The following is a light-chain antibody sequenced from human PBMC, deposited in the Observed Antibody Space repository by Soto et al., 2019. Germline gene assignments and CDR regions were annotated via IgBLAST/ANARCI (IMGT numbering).Light chain of an antibody. CDR1: SSNIGSKT. Sequence: QSVLTQPPSASGTPGQRVTISCSGSSSNIGSKTVNWYQQLPGTAPKLLIYNNNQRPSGVPDRSSGSKSGTSASLAISGLQSEDEAEYYCAAWDDSLNGPVFGGGTKVTVL. J-gene: IGLJ3*02. CDR3: AAWDDSLNGPV. V-gene: IGLV1-44*01. CDR2: NNN.